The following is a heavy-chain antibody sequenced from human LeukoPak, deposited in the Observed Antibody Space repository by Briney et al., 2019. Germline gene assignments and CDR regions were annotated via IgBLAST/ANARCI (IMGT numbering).Heavy chain of an antibody. CDR3: ARDNDFDWLYY. CDR1: GFTFSSYW. J-gene: IGHJ4*02. Sequence: GGSLRLSCAASGFTFSSYWMSWVRQAPGKGLEWVAVIWYDGSNKYYADSVKGRFTISRDNSKNTLYLQMNSLRAEDTAVYYCARDNDFDWLYYWGQGTLVTVSS. V-gene: IGHV3-33*08. CDR2: IWYDGSNK. D-gene: IGHD3-9*01.